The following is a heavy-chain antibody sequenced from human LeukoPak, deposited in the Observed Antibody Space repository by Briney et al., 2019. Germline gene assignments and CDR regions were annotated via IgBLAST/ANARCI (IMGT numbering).Heavy chain of an antibody. CDR1: GSTFSTYW. V-gene: IGHV3-74*01. J-gene: IGHJ6*02. CDR2: MSRCSNST. CDR3: GRDEYYGSGNYYYYFYGMDV. D-gene: IGHD3-10*01. Sequence: PGGSLRLSCAASGSTFSTYWMHWVRQAPGTGLVWVSRMSRCSNSTTYADSVKGRFTISRDNAKNTLSLQMNSLRAEDTAVYYCGRDEYYGSGNYYYYFYGMDVWGQGTTVSVS.